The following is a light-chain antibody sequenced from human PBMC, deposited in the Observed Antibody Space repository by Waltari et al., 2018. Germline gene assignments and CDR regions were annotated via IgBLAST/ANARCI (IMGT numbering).Light chain of an antibody. CDR1: QSVGNY. J-gene: IGKJ5*01. Sequence: VVLTQSPATLSLSPGERATLSCRAGQSVGNYLAGYQQKPGQAPRLLIYAASNRATGIPARFSGSGSGTDFTLTISSLEPEDFAVYYCQQRRHWPPITFGQGTRLDIK. CDR2: AAS. CDR3: QQRRHWPPIT. V-gene: IGKV3-11*01.